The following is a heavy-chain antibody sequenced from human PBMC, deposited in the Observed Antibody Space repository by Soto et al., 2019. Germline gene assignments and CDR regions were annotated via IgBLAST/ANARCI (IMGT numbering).Heavy chain of an antibody. Sequence: EVQLVESGGGLVQPGGSLRLSCAASGFTFSSYSMNWVRQAPGKGLEWVSYISSSSSTIYYADSVKGRFTISRDNAKNSLYLQMNSLRDEDTAVYYCERAEYYYDSSGYLTPEDYWGQGTLVTVSS. V-gene: IGHV3-48*02. J-gene: IGHJ4*02. CDR2: ISSSSSTI. CDR3: ERAEYYYDSSGYLTPEDY. CDR1: GFTFSSYS. D-gene: IGHD3-22*01.